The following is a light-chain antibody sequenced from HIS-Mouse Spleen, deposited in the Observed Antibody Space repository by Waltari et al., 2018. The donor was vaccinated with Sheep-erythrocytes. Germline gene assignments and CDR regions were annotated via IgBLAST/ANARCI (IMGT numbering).Light chain of an antibody. V-gene: IGLV2-23*01. Sequence: QSALTPPPSVSGSPGQSITVSSPAPTTAVGSYHIVSWYQHHPGKAPKLMIYEGSKRPSGVSNRFSGSKSGNTASLTISGLQAEDEADYYCCSYAGSSTPWVFGGGTKLTVL. CDR3: CSYAGSSTPWV. CDR1: TTAVGSYHI. CDR2: EGS. J-gene: IGLJ3*02.